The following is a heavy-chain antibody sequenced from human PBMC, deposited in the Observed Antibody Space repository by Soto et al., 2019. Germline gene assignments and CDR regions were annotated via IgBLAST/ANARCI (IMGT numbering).Heavy chain of an antibody. V-gene: IGHV3-15*07. Sequence: GGSLRLSCAASGFAFTDAWMNWVRQAPGKGLEWVGRLKSKTHGGTTDYAAPVKGRFTISGDESRNTLYLQMNSLKTDDTAVYYCTTGRSLWGQGTLVTVSS. CDR1: GFAFTDAW. CDR2: LKSKTHGGTT. CDR3: TTGRSL. D-gene: IGHD2-15*01. J-gene: IGHJ4*02.